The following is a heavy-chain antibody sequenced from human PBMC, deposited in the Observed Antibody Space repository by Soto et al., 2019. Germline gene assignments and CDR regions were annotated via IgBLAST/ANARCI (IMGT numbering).Heavy chain of an antibody. CDR3: ARGQRFSDWFDP. CDR1: GGSMSSYY. J-gene: IGHJ5*02. D-gene: IGHD3-3*01. Sequence: SETLSLTCTVSGGSMSSYYWTWIRQPAGKGLEWIGRVYSSGGTHYNPSLKSRVTISLDTSKNQFSLRLLSVTDADTAVYYCARGQRFSDWFDPWGQGTLVTAPQ. CDR2: VYSSGGT. V-gene: IGHV4-4*07.